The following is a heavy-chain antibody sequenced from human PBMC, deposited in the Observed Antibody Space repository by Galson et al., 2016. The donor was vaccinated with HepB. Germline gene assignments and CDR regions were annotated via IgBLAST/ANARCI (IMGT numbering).Heavy chain of an antibody. V-gene: IGHV5-51*01. CDR3: ARLVSSRSPYDS. CDR1: GYVFSSYW. J-gene: IGHJ4*02. CDR2: FYPGDSEI. Sequence: QSGAEVKKPGESPKISCKGEGYVFSSYWIAWVRQTPDKGLEWMGLFYPGDSEIRYSPSFQGQVTFPADKSINTAYMQWSSLKASDTAIYYCARLVSSRSPYDSWGQGTLVTVSS. D-gene: IGHD3-22*01.